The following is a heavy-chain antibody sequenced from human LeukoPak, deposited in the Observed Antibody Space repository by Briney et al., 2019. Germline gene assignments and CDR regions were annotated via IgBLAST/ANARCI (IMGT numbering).Heavy chain of an antibody. D-gene: IGHD3-22*01. V-gene: IGHV3-9*01. CDR1: GFTHDDYA. CDR3: AKSVYYYDSSGYRGYYFDY. J-gene: IGHJ4*02. Sequence: GRSLRLSCAASGFTHDDYAMHWVRQAPGKGLEWVSGISWNSGSIGYADSVKGRFTISRDNAKNSLYLQMNSLRAEDTALYYCAKSVYYYDSSGYRGYYFDYWGQGTLVTVSS. CDR2: ISWNSGSI.